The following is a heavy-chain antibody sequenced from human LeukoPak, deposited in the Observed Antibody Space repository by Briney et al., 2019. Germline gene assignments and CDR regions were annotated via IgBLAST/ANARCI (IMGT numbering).Heavy chain of an antibody. Sequence: SETLSLTCTVSGGSINSASYFWGWIRQPPGKGLERIGTLYYSGSTYYSASLKSRVTMSGDTSRNQFSLRLSSVIAADTAVYYCAKAGVRYSDSSALYAFDFWGPGTMVTVSS. V-gene: IGHV4-39*01. D-gene: IGHD3-22*01. CDR1: GGSINSASYF. J-gene: IGHJ3*01. CDR2: LYYSGST. CDR3: AKAGVRYSDSSALYAFDF.